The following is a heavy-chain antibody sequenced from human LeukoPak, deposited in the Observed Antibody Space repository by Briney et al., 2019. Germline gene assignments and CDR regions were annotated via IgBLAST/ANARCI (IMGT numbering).Heavy chain of an antibody. V-gene: IGHV4-34*01. CDR2: GNQSGST. Sequence: PSETLSLTCSVSGGALSRYYWSWIRQPPGGGLEGLGEGNQSGSTNYNPSLKSRVTVSVEKFKNQFSLEVTSVTAADTAIYYCATLGGLYYESHGYPDFDHWGQGTLVTVSS. D-gene: IGHD3-22*01. J-gene: IGHJ4*02. CDR1: GGALSRYY. CDR3: ATLGGLYYESHGYPDFDH.